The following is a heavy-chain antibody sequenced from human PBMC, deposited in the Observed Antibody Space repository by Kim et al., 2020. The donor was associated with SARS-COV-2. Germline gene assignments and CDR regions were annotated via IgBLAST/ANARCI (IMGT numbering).Heavy chain of an antibody. CDR3: ARTAPPGDAFDI. D-gene: IGHD2-21*02. Sequence: YADSVKGPVTLSRDNAKNSLYLQMNSLRAEDTALYYCARTAPPGDAFDIWGQGTMVTVSS. V-gene: IGHV3-9*01. J-gene: IGHJ3*02.